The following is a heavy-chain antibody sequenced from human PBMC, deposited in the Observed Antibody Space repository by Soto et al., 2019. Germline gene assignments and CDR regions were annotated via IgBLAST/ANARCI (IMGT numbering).Heavy chain of an antibody. CDR1: GCTFANFW. J-gene: IGHJ4*02. CDR3: ALSPRSCPCFDH. D-gene: IGHD2-2*01. CDR2: IYPGDHET. Sequence: XVSPKIPWHCSGCTFANFWIAWVRHLPGKGLEWMGIIYPGDHETRYSLSFHGKVTISADKSNITAYLQWSSLVDSASAFYDCALSPRSCPCFDHWGQGTLVTVSS. V-gene: IGHV5-51*01.